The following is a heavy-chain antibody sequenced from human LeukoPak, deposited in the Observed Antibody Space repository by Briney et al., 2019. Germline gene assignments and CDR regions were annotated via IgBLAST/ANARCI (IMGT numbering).Heavy chain of an antibody. J-gene: IGHJ4*02. CDR2: IYPDDSDT. CDR3: ARPDLNYAPHY. CDR1: GYSFTTYW. D-gene: IGHD1-7*01. V-gene: IGHV5-51*01. Sequence: GESLKISCKGSGYSFTTYWIGRVRQMPGKGLEWMGIIYPDDSDTRYSPTFQGQVTISADKSISTAYLQWNSLEASDTAMYYCARPDLNYAPHYWGQGTLVTVSS.